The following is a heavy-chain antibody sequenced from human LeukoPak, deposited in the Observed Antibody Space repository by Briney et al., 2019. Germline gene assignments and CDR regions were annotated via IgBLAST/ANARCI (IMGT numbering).Heavy chain of an antibody. CDR1: GYTFTGYY. CDR3: AGGSQRNYYDSSGYFDY. Sequence: GASVKVSCKASGYTFTGYYMHWVRQAPGQGLEWMGWINPNSGGTNYAQKFQGRVTMTRDTSISTAYMELSRLRSDDTAVYYCAGGSQRNYYDSSGYFDYWGQGTLVTVSS. CDR2: INPNSGGT. D-gene: IGHD3-22*01. J-gene: IGHJ4*02. V-gene: IGHV1-2*02.